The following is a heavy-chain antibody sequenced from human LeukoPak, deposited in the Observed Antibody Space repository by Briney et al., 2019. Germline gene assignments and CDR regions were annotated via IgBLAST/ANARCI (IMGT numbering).Heavy chain of an antibody. D-gene: IGHD2-2*01. Sequence: PSETLSLTCTVSGGSVTSSTHYWGWIRQPPGKGLEWIASIYYSGSTYYNPSLKSRVTISVDTSKNQFSLKLSSVTAADTAVYYCARHGGYCSSTSCLGGEWGQGTLVTVSS. J-gene: IGHJ4*02. CDR2: IYYSGST. V-gene: IGHV4-39*01. CDR3: ARHGGYCSSTSCLGGE. CDR1: GGSVTSSTHY.